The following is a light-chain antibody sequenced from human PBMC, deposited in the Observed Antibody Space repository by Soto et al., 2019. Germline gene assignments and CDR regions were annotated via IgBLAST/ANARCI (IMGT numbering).Light chain of an antibody. Sequence: QSALTQPASVSGSPGQSITISCTGTSSDVGAYNYVSWYQQHPGKAPKLMIYDVNIRPSGVSNRFSGSKSGNTASLTISGLQADDEADYYCTSWTTSTTMNFGGGTKVTGL. V-gene: IGLV2-14*01. J-gene: IGLJ2*01. CDR2: DVN. CDR3: TSWTTSTTMN. CDR1: SSDVGAYNY.